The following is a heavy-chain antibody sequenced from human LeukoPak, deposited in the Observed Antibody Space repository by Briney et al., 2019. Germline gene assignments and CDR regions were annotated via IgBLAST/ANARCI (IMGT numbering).Heavy chain of an antibody. V-gene: IGHV1-2*02. CDR3: AKPEYCGGGSCYSHVEDAFDI. D-gene: IGHD2-15*01. CDR2: INPNSGGT. Sequence: ASVKVSCKASGYTFTGYYMHWVRQAPGQGLEWMGWINPNSGGTNYAQKFQGRVTMTRDTSISTAYMELSRLRSDDTAVYYCAKPEYCGGGSCYSHVEDAFDIWGQGTMVTVSS. J-gene: IGHJ3*02. CDR1: GYTFTGYY.